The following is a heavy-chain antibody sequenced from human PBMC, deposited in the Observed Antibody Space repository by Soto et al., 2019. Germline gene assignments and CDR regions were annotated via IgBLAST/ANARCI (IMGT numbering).Heavy chain of an antibody. V-gene: IGHV3-23*01. CDR2: ISGSDGST. D-gene: IGHD3-10*01. Sequence: GGSLRLSRAASGFTFSNYAVSWVRQAPGKGLEWVSGISGSDGSTYYADSVKGRFTISRDNSKNTLYLQMNSLRAEDTAVYYCAKDSRVTMVRGVIIPPGYWGQGTLVTVSS. CDR1: GFTFSNYA. CDR3: AKDSRVTMVRGVIIPPGY. J-gene: IGHJ4*02.